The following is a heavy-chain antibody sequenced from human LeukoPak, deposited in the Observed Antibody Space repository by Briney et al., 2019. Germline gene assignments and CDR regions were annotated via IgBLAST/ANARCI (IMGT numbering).Heavy chain of an antibody. V-gene: IGHV1-46*01. D-gene: IGHD3-3*01. CDR2: INPSGGST. J-gene: IGHJ4*02. Sequence: ASVKVSCKASGYTFTSYYMHWVRQAPGQGLEWMGIINPSGGSTSYAQKFQGRVTMTRDTSTSTVYMELSSLRSEDTAVYYCARGFKRITIFGVVITGHYFDYWGQGTLVTVSS. CDR1: GYTFTSYY. CDR3: ARGFKRITIFGVVITGHYFDY.